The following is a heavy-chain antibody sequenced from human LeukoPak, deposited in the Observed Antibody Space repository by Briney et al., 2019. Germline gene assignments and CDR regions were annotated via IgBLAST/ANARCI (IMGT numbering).Heavy chain of an antibody. CDR1: GYSISSGYY. V-gene: IGHV4-38-2*02. Sequence: SETLSLTCTVSGYSISSGYYWGWIRQPPGKGLEWIGSIYHSGSTYYNPSLKSRVTISVDTSKNQFSLKLSSVTAADTAVYYCARLASMALYYYYMDVWGKGTTVTVSS. D-gene: IGHD5-24*01. CDR2: IYHSGST. J-gene: IGHJ6*03. CDR3: ARLASMALYYYYMDV.